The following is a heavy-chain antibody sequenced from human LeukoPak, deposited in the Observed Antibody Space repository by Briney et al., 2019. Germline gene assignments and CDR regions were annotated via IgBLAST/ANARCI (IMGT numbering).Heavy chain of an antibody. J-gene: IGHJ3*02. D-gene: IGHD1-26*01. Sequence: GGSLRLSCAASGFTFSSYSMNWVRQAPGKGLEWVSYISSSSSTIYYADSVKGRFTISRDNAKNSLYLQMNSLRAEDTAVYYCAIQGVGAPGSFDIWGQGTMVTVSS. CDR1: GFTFSSYS. V-gene: IGHV3-48*01. CDR2: ISSSSSTI. CDR3: AIQGVGAPGSFDI.